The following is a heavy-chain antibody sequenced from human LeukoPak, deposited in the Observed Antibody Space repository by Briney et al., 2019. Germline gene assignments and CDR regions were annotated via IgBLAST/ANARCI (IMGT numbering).Heavy chain of an antibody. Sequence: NPSETLSLTCTVSGVSISSGGYSWSWFRQHPGKGLEWIGYIYYSGSTYYYPSLKRRLTISVDTSKNQYSRKLSSVTAADTAVYDCAREARGGYMIYWGEGTRVTVSS. CDR1: GVSISSGGYS. CDR3: AREARGGYMIY. J-gene: IGHJ4*02. CDR2: IYYSGST. D-gene: IGHD5-24*01. V-gene: IGHV4-31*03.